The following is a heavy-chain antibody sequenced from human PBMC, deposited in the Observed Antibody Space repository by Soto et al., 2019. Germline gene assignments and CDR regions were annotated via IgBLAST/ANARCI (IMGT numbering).Heavy chain of an antibody. CDR3: AKDPSTGFAMENYFDY. CDR2: ISVSSTST. D-gene: IGHD2-8*02. CDR1: GFTFSSYA. J-gene: IGHJ4*02. Sequence: EVQLSGSGGGLVQPGGSLRLSCAASGFTFSSYAMSWVRQAPGKGVGWVSAISVSSTSTYYADSVKGRFTSSRDNSKNTLYLQMNSLRAEDTAVYYCAKDPSTGFAMENYFDYWGPGTLVTVSS. V-gene: IGHV3-23*01.